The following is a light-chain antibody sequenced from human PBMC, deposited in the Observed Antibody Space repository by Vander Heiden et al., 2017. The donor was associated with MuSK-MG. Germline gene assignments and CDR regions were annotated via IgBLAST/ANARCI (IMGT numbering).Light chain of an antibody. CDR3: QQLNSYPMYA. CDR1: QGISSY. Sequence: DTQLTQSPSFLSASVGDSVTITCRASQGISSYLAWYQQKPGKAPKLLIYAASTLQSGVPSRFSGSGSGTEFTLTISSLQPEDFATYYCQQLNSYPMYAFGQGTKLEIK. J-gene: IGKJ2*01. CDR2: AAS. V-gene: IGKV1-9*01.